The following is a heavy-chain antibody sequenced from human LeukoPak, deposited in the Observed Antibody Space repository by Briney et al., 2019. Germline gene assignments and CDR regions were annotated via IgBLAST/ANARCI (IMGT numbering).Heavy chain of an antibody. J-gene: IGHJ5*02. CDR3: ATERSGGTWFDP. CDR2: IVTSDGNT. CDR1: GYTFTTYH. V-gene: IGHV1-46*01. D-gene: IGHD2-15*01. Sequence: ASVKVSCKASGYTFTTYHMHWVRQAPGQGLEWVGMIVTSDGNTNYAQKFLDRVTMTRDTSTSTVYMELSGLRSYDTAVYYCATERSGGTWFDPWGQGTLVTVSS.